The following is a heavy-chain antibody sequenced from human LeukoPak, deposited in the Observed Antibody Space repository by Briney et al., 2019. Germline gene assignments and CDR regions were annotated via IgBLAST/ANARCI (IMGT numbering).Heavy chain of an antibody. Sequence: ASVKVSCRASGYTFASFGITWVRQAPGQGLEWMGWINTHNGDTNYAQKLQGRVTMTTDTSTSTAYMELRSLRSDDTAVYYCARDGYRLSGYFYYMDVWGKGTTVTVSS. CDR3: ARDGYRLSGYFYYMDV. V-gene: IGHV1-18*01. J-gene: IGHJ6*03. CDR1: GYTFASFG. D-gene: IGHD2-2*03. CDR2: INTHNGDT.